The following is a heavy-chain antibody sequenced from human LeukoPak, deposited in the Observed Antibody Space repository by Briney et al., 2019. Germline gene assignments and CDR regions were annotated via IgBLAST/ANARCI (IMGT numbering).Heavy chain of an antibody. CDR1: GYAFTRHY. V-gene: IGHV1-69*06. CDR2: IIPIFGTA. CDR3: ARGRYDYVWGSYRPTPPSYNFDY. J-gene: IGHJ4*02. D-gene: IGHD3-16*02. Sequence: VASVKVSCKASGYAFTRHYMHWVRQAPGQGLEWMGGIIPIFGTANYAQKFQGRVTITADKSTSTAYMELSSLRSEDTAVYYCARGRYDYVWGSYRPTPPSYNFDYWGQGTLVTVSS.